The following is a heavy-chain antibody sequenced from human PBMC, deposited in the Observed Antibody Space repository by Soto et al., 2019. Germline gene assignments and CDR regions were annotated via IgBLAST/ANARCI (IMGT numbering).Heavy chain of an antibody. D-gene: IGHD2-2*01. CDR1: GGTFSSYA. CDR2: IIPISDTT. Sequence: QVQLVQSGAEVKKPGSSVKVSCKASGGTFSSYAICWVRQARGQGLEWMGGIIPISDTTNYAQKFQGRVTIPADESTSTAYMALSSLRSEDTAVYYCARSQGSSTSLEIYYYYYYGMDVWGQGTTVTVSS. CDR3: ARSQGSSTSLEIYYYYYYGMDV. V-gene: IGHV1-69*01. J-gene: IGHJ6*02.